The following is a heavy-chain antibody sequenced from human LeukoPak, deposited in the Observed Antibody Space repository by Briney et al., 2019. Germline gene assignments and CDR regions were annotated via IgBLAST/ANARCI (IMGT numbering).Heavy chain of an antibody. CDR2: IKQDGSEK. J-gene: IGHJ4*02. CDR1: GFTFSSYW. CDR3: AFVCSSTSCYIDY. D-gene: IGHD2-2*02. V-gene: IGHV3-7*01. Sequence: GGSLRLSCAASGFTFSSYWMSWVRQAPGKGLGWVANIKQDGSEKYYVDSVKGRFTISRDNAKNSLYLQMNSLRAEDTAVYYCAFVCSSTSCYIDYWGQGILVTVSS.